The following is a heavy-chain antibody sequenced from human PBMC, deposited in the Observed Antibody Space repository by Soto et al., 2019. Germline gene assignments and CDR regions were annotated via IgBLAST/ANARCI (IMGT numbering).Heavy chain of an antibody. CDR3: AREVPKGYFVDY. V-gene: IGHV1-46*01. CDR1: GYTFTSYY. Sequence: ASVKVSCKASGYTFTSYYMHWVRQAPGQGLEWMGIINPSGGSTNYAQKFQGRVTMTRDTSTSTVYMELSSLRSEDTAVYYCAREVPKGYFVDYWGQGTLVTVSS. D-gene: IGHD3-9*01. CDR2: INPSGGST. J-gene: IGHJ4*02.